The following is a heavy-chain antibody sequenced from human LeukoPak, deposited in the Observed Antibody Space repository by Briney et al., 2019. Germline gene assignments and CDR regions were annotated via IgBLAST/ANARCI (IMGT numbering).Heavy chain of an antibody. CDR1: GGSISNSSYY. D-gene: IGHD4-23*01. J-gene: IGHJ4*02. V-gene: IGHV4-39*01. CDR2: IYYSGSA. Sequence: PSETLSLTCIVSGGSISNSSYYWGWIRQPPGKGLEWIGSIYYSGSAYYNPSLKSRVTISVDTSKNQCSLKLTSVTAADTAVYYCARHWVVTPNYWGQGTLVTVSS. CDR3: ARHWVVTPNY.